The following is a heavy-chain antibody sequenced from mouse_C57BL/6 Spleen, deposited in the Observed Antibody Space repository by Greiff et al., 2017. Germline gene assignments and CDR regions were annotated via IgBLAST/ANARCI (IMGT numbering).Heavy chain of an antibody. V-gene: IGHV1-81*01. CDR1: GYTFTSYG. CDR2: IYPRSGNT. J-gene: IGHJ2*01. Sequence: QVQLQQSGAELARPGASVKLSCKASGYTFTSYGISWVKQRTGQGLEWIGEIYPRSGNTYYNEKFKGKATLTADKSSSTAYMELRSLTSEDSAVYFCARRDYYGSSLHFDYWGQGTTLTVSS. D-gene: IGHD1-1*01. CDR3: ARRDYYGSSLHFDY.